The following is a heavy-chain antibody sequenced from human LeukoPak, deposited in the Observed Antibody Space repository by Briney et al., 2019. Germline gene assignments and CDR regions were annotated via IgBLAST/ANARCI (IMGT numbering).Heavy chain of an antibody. CDR3: AREATKPVGYCSSTSCYGTYDY. CDR2: ISSSSGLI. Sequence: PGGSLRLSCAASGFTFSSYAMSWVRQAPGKGLEWVSYISSSSGLIYYTDSVKGRFTISRDNAKNSLYLQMNSLRAEDTAVYCCAREATKPVGYCSSTSCYGTYDYWGQGTLVTVSS. V-gene: IGHV3-48*04. J-gene: IGHJ4*02. CDR1: GFTFSSYA. D-gene: IGHD2-2*01.